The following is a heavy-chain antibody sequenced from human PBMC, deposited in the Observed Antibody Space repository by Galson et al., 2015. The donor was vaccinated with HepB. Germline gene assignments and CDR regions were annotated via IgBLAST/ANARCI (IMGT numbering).Heavy chain of an antibody. CDR2: ISSNGGST. V-gene: IGHV3-64D*06. J-gene: IGHJ6*03. Sequence: SLRLSCAASGFTFSSYAMHWVRQAPGKGLEYVSAISSNGGSTYYADSVKGRFTISRDNSKNTLYLQMSSLRAEDTAVYYCVKDQFDSNYVKGLKYYYYYMDVWGKGTTVTVSS. CDR1: GFTFSSYA. D-gene: IGHD4-11*01. CDR3: VKDQFDSNYVKGLKYYYYYMDV.